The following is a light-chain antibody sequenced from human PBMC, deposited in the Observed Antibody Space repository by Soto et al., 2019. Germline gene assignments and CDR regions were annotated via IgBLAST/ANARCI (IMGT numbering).Light chain of an antibody. J-gene: IGLJ2*01. CDR1: RSDVGGYNY. CDR2: EVS. Sequence: QSVLTQPASVSGSPGQSITISCTGTRSDVGGYNYVSWYQQYPGKAPKLMVYEVSNRPSGVSNRFSGSKSGNTASLTISGLQAEDEAEYYCSSYTSSSTLVFGGGTKVTVL. V-gene: IGLV2-14*01. CDR3: SSYTSSSTLV.